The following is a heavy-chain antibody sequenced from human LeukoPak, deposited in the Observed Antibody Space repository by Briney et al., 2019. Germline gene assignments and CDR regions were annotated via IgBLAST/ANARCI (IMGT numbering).Heavy chain of an antibody. Sequence: ASVKVSCKASGYTFTSYGISWVRQAPGQGLEWMGGISAYNGNTNYAQKLQGRVTMTTDTSTSTAYMELRSLRSDDTAVYYCARLQLELNWFDPWGQGTLVTVSS. V-gene: IGHV1-18*01. J-gene: IGHJ5*02. D-gene: IGHD1-1*01. CDR3: ARLQLELNWFDP. CDR1: GYTFTSYG. CDR2: ISAYNGNT.